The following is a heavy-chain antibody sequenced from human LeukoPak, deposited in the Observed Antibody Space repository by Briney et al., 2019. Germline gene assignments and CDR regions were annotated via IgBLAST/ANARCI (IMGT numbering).Heavy chain of an antibody. CDR2: IFLSDSDT. CDR3: ARHEVTAAAGTEFES. CDR1: GYKFTNYW. D-gene: IGHD6-13*01. J-gene: IGHJ4*02. V-gene: IGHV5-51*01. Sequence: GESLKISCQASGYKFTNYWIGWVRQMPGKGLEWMGIIFLSDSDTRYSPSFQGQVTISADKSTSTAYLHWSTLKASDTAIYYCARHEVTAAAGTEFESWGQGTLVTVSS.